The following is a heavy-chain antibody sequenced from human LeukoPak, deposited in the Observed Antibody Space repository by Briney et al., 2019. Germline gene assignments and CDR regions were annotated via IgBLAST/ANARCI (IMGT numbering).Heavy chain of an antibody. CDR3: AKDGQDIVVVTAILEACYFDY. Sequence: HPGGSLRLSCAASGFTFSSYAMSWVRQAPGKGLEWVSAISGSGGSTYYADSVKGRFTISRDNSKNTLYLQMNSLRAEDTAVYYCAKDGQDIVVVTAILEACYFDYWGQGTLVTVSS. CDR2: ISGSGGST. CDR1: GFTFSSYA. J-gene: IGHJ4*02. V-gene: IGHV3-23*01. D-gene: IGHD2-21*02.